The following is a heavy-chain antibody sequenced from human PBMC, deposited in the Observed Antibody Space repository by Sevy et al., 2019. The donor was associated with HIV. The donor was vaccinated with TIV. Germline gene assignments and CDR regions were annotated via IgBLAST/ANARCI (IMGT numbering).Heavy chain of an antibody. CDR2: ISPSGGSR. Sequence: ASVKVSCKASGYTFTSYYMHWVRQAPGQGLEWMGMISPSGGSRSYAQKFQGRVTMTRDTSTRIVYMELSSLRSEDTAVYYCARDTGTSITARPSAFDIWGQGTMVTVSS. D-gene: IGHD6-6*01. V-gene: IGHV1-46*01. CDR1: GYTFTSYY. J-gene: IGHJ3*02. CDR3: ARDTGTSITARPSAFDI.